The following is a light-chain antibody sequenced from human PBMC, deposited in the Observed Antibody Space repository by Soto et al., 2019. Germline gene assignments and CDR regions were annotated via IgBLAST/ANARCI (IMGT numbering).Light chain of an antibody. CDR3: SSYTSSSTLV. V-gene: IGLV2-14*01. Sequence: QSVLTQPASVSGSPGQSITISFTGTSSDVGAYNYVSWYQQHPGKAPKLMIYEVSHRPSGVSNRFSGSKSGNTASLTISGLQAEDEADYYCSSYTSSSTLVFATGTKVTVL. CDR1: SSDVGAYNY. CDR2: EVS. J-gene: IGLJ1*01.